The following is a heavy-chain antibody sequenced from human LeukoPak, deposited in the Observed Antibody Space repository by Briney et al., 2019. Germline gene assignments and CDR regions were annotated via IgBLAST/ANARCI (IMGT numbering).Heavy chain of an antibody. V-gene: IGHV3-66*02. CDR1: GFTVSSTY. D-gene: IGHD1-14*01. J-gene: IGHJ6*03. CDR3: ARDRRTGRRIGYYYYMDV. CDR2: IYSGGST. Sequence: GGSLRLSCAASGFTVSSTYMTWVRQAAGEGLGWVLVIYSGGSTYYADSVKGRFTISRDNSKNSLYLQMNSLRAEDTAVYYCARDRRTGRRIGYYYYMDVWGKGTTVTVSS.